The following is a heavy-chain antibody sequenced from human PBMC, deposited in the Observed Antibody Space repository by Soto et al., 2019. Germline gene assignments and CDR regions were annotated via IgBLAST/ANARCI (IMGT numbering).Heavy chain of an antibody. J-gene: IGHJ6*02. CDR2: ISGSGGST. CDR3: ARERYSSSSSLLWPSSLRDYGMDV. D-gene: IGHD6-6*01. CDR1: GFTFSSYA. Sequence: EVQLLESGGGLVQPGGSLRLSCAASGFTFSSYAMSWVRQAPGKGLEWVSAISGSGGSTYYADSVKGRFTISRDNSKNTLYLQMNSLRAEDTAVYYCARERYSSSSSLLWPSSLRDYGMDVWGQGTTVTVSS. V-gene: IGHV3-23*01.